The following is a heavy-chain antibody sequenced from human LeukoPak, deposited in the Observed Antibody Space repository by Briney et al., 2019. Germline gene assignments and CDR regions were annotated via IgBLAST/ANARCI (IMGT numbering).Heavy chain of an antibody. J-gene: IGHJ4*02. D-gene: IGHD6-19*01. Sequence: GGSLRLSCTASGFTFGDYAMSWFRQAPGKGLEWVGFIRSKAYGGTTEYAASVKGRFTISRDDSKSIAYLQRNSLKTEDTAVYYCTRAGSGRRFFDYWGQGTLVTVSS. CDR3: TRAGSGRRFFDY. V-gene: IGHV3-49*03. CDR1: GFTFGDYA. CDR2: IRSKAYGGTT.